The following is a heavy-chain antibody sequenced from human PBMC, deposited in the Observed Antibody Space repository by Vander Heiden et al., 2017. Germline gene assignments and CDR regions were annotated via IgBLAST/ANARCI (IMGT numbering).Heavy chain of an antibody. D-gene: IGHD3-10*01. V-gene: IGHV3-13*01. CDR2: IGTAGDT. J-gene: IGHJ5*02. CDR3: ARVNMVLGVITTNWFDP. CDR1: GFTFSSYD. Sequence: GGSLRLSCAASGFTFSSYDMHWVRHATGKGLEWVSAIGTAGDTYYQGSVKGRFTISRENAKNSLYLQMNSLRAGDTAVYYCARVNMVLGVITTNWFDPWCQGTMVTVYS.